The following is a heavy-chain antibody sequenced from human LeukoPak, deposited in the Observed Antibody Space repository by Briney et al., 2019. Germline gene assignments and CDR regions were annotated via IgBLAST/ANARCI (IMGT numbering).Heavy chain of an antibody. J-gene: IGHJ5*02. CDR3: ARDYQGSGWVLKLDP. CDR2: INPNSGGT. Sequence: ASVKVSCKASGYTFTGYYMHWVRQAPGQGLEWMGWINPNSGGTNYAQKFQGRVTMTRDTSISTAYMELSRLRSDDTAVYYCARDYQGSGWVLKLDPWGQGTLVTVSS. CDR1: GYTFTGYY. V-gene: IGHV1-2*02. D-gene: IGHD6-19*01.